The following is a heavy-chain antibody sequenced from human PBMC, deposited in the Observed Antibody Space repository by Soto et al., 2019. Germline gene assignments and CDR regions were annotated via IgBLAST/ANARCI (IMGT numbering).Heavy chain of an antibody. CDR1: GGTFNSYA. Sequence: SVKVSCKASGGTFNSYAISWVRQAPGQGLEWMGGIIPIFGTANYAQKFQGRVTITADESTSTAYMELSSLRSEDTAVYYCARALNYYDQPTLDYWGQGTLVTVSS. J-gene: IGHJ4*02. CDR3: ARALNYYDQPTLDY. V-gene: IGHV1-69*13. D-gene: IGHD3-22*01. CDR2: IIPIFGTA.